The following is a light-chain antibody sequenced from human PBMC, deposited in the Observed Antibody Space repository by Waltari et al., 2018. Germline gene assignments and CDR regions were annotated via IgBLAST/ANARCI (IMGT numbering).Light chain of an antibody. CDR3: QQYDNWPFT. CDR1: QSVSSK. V-gene: IGKV3-15*01. CDR2: GAS. Sequence: GMTQSPATLSVSPGERATLSCRASQSVSSKLAWYQQKPGQAPRLLIYGASTRAPGIPARFSGSGSGTDFTLTISSLQSEDFAVYYCQQYDNWPFTFGPGTKVDIK. J-gene: IGKJ3*01.